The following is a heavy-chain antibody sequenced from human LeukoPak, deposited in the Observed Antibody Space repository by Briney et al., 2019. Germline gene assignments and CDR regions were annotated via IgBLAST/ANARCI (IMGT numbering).Heavy chain of an antibody. CDR2: ISWNSGSI. V-gene: IGHV3-9*01. D-gene: IGHD6-6*01. CDR1: GFTFDDYA. CDR3: ARGRRLGSSSGVRFDP. Sequence: LAGGSLRLSCAASGFTFDDYAMHWVRQAPGKGLEWVSGISWNSGSIGYADSVKGRFTISRDNAKNSLYLQMNSLRAEDTAVYYCARGRRLGSSSGVRFDPWGQGTLVTVSS. J-gene: IGHJ5*02.